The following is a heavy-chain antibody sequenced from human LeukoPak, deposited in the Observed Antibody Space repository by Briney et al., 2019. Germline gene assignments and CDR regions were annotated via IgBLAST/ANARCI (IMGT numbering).Heavy chain of an antibody. CDR1: GGTFSSYA. D-gene: IGHD2-15*01. Sequence: ASVKVSCKAPGGTFSSYAISWVRQAPGQGLEWMGRIIPILGIANYAQKFQGRVTITADKSTSTAYMELSSLRSEDTAVYYCARYCSGGSCYQSYYYYYYGMDVWGQGTTVTVSS. CDR3: ARYCSGGSCYQSYYYYYYGMDV. J-gene: IGHJ6*02. CDR2: IIPILGIA. V-gene: IGHV1-69*04.